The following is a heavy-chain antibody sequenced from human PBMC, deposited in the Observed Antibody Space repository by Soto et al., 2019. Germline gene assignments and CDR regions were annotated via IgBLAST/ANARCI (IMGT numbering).Heavy chain of an antibody. V-gene: IGHV3-23*01. J-gene: IGHJ5*02. CDR1: GFTFSSYA. D-gene: IGHD2-2*01. Sequence: GGSLRLSCAASGFTFSSYAMSWVRQAPGKGLECVSTISGSGGSTYYADSVKGRFTISRDNSKNTLYLQMNSLRAEDTAVYYCAKEKSSTSRCNWLDPWGQRTLVTVSS. CDR3: AKEKSSTSRCNWLDP. CDR2: ISGSGGST.